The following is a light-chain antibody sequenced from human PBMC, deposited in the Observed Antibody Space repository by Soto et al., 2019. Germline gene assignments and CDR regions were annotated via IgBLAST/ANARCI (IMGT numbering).Light chain of an antibody. Sequence: QPDLTQPPSVSAAPGGKVTISCSGSSSNIGNNYVSWYQQLPGTAPKLLIYDNNKRPSGIPDRFSGSKSGTSATLGITGLQTGDEADYYCGTWDSSLSAYVFGSGTKVTVL. CDR1: SSNIGNNY. CDR2: DNN. CDR3: GTWDSSLSAYV. J-gene: IGLJ1*01. V-gene: IGLV1-51*01.